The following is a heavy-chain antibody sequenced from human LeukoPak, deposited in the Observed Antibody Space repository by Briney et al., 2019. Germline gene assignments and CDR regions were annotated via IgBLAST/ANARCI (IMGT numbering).Heavy chain of an antibody. CDR2: IYYSGST. V-gene: IGHV4-30-4*01. D-gene: IGHD6-13*01. J-gene: IGHJ4*02. Sequence: SETLSLTCTVSGGSIRSGDYYWSWIRQPPGKGLEWIGYIYYSGSTYYNPSLKSRVTISVDTSKNQFSLKLSSVTAADTAVYYCARADFTEAAGRYDYWGQGTLVTVSS. CDR3: ARADFTEAAGRYDY. CDR1: GGSIRSGDYY.